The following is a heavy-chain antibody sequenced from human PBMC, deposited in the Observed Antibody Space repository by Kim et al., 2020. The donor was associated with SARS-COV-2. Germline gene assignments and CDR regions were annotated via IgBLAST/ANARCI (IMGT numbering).Heavy chain of an antibody. V-gene: IGHV1-69*13. Sequence: SVKVSCKASGGTFSSYAISWVRQAPGQGLEWMGGIITIFGTANYAQKFQGRVTITADESTSTAYMELSSLRSEDTAVYYCAREEDSSGYQGYWGQGTLVTVSS. D-gene: IGHD3-22*01. J-gene: IGHJ4*02. CDR1: GGTFSSYA. CDR3: AREEDSSGYQGY. CDR2: IITIFGTA.